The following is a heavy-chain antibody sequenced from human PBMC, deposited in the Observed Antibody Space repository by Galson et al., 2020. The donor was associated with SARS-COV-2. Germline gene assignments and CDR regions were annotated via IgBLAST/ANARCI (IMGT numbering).Heavy chain of an antibody. CDR1: GGSFSGYY. CDR2: INHSGST. J-gene: IGHJ4*02. CDR3: ARGGRLSRAAAGTGYDY. Sequence: SETLSLTCAVYGGSFSGYYWSWIRQPPGKGLEWIGEINHSGSTNYNPSLKSRVTISVDTSKNQFSLKLSSVTAADTAVYYCARGGRLSRAAAGTGYDYWGQGTLVTVSS. D-gene: IGHD6-13*01. V-gene: IGHV4-34*01.